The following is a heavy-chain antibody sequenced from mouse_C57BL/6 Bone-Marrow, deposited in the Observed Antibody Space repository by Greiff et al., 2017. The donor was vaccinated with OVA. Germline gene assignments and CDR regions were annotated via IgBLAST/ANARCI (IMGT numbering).Heavy chain of an antibody. V-gene: IGHV5-6*02. D-gene: IGHD3-3*01. J-gene: IGHJ3*01. CDR2: ISSGGSYT. CDR1: GFTFSSYG. CDR3: ARHGRDLFAY. Sequence: DVKLVESGGDLVKPGGSLKLSCAASGFTFSSYGMSWVRQTPDKRLEWVATISSGGSYTYYPDSVKGRFTISRDNAKNTLYLQMSSLKSEDTAMYYCARHGRDLFAYWGQGTLVTVSA.